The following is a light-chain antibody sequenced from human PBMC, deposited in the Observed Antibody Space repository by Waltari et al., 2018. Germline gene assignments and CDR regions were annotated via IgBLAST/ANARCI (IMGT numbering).Light chain of an antibody. CDR2: KAS. Sequence: DIQMTQSPSILSASVGDIVTITCRARQSVGDWLAWYQQKPGEVPKLRIYKASKLESGVPPRFSGSGSGTEFTLTISSLQPVDFATYYCQQYQSSSNTFGQGTKLDIK. J-gene: IGKJ2*01. V-gene: IGKV1-5*03. CDR3: QQYQSSSNT. CDR1: QSVGDW.